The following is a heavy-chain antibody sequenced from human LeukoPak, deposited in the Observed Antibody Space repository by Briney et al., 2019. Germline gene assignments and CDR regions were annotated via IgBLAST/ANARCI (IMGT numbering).Heavy chain of an antibody. J-gene: IGHJ6*04. CDR2: IKQDGSEK. D-gene: IGHD3-10*01. Sequence: GGSRRLSCAASGFTFSSYWMSWVRQAPGKGLEWVANIKQDGSEKYYVDSVKGRFTISRDNAKNSLYLQMNSLRAEDTAVYYCARRMRPDGSGTCGMDVWGKGTTVTVSS. V-gene: IGHV3-7*03. CDR3: ARRMRPDGSGTCGMDV. CDR1: GFTFSSYW.